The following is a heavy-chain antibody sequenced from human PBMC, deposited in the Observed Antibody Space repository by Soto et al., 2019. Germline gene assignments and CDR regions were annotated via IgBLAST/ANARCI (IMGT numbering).Heavy chain of an antibody. CDR3: ARDPKYYCDSSGYYPYYFDY. CDR1: GGTFSSYA. D-gene: IGHD3-22*01. CDR2: IIPIFGTA. Sequence: QVQLVQSGAEVKKPGSSVKVSCKASGGTFSSYAISWVRQAPGQGLEWMGGIIPIFGTANYAQKFQGRVTITADESTSTAYMELSSLRSEDTAVYYCARDPKYYCDSSGYYPYYFDYWGQGTLVTVSS. V-gene: IGHV1-69*01. J-gene: IGHJ4*02.